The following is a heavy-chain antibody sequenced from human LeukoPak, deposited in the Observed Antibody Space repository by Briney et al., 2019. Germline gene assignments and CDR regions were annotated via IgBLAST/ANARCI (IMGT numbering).Heavy chain of an antibody. D-gene: IGHD3-22*01. V-gene: IGHV4-30-2*01. CDR3: ARDGGYYDSSGYYYFYGMDV. Sequence: SETLSLTCAVSGGSISSGGYSWSWIRQPPGKGLEWIGYIYHSGSTYYNPSLKSRVTISVDRSKNQFSLKLSSVTAADTAVYYCARDGGYYDSSGYYYFYGMDVWGQGTTATVSS. CDR2: IYHSGST. CDR1: GGSISSGGYS. J-gene: IGHJ6*02.